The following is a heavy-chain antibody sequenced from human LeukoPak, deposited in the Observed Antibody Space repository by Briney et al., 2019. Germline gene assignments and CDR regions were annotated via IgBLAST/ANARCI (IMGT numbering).Heavy chain of an antibody. Sequence: AGESLKISCKGSGYSFTTHWIGWVRQMPGKGLEWMGIIYPGDSDTRYSPSFQGQVTISADKSITTAYLQWSSLKASDTAMYYCARHVHSSGRSTTRYFDLWGQGTLVTVSS. CDR3: ARHVHSSGRSTTRYFDL. D-gene: IGHD3-22*01. V-gene: IGHV5-51*01. CDR2: IYPGDSDT. J-gene: IGHJ4*02. CDR1: GYSFTTHW.